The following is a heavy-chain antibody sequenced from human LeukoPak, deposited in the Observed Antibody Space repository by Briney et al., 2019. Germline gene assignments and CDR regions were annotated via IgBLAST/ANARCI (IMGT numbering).Heavy chain of an antibody. D-gene: IGHD6-13*01. Sequence: GASVKVSCKASGGTFSSYAISWVRQAPGQGLEWMGGIIPIFGTANYAQKFQGRVTITADESTSTAYMGLSSLRSEDTAVYYCARDGGAAYYYYYYMDVWGKGTTVTVSS. CDR1: GGTFSSYA. CDR3: ARDGGAAYYYYYYMDV. V-gene: IGHV1-69*13. CDR2: IIPIFGTA. J-gene: IGHJ6*03.